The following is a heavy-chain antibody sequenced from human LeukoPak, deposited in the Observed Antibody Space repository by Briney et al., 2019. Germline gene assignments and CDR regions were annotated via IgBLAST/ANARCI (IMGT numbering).Heavy chain of an antibody. J-gene: IGHJ4*02. Sequence: PGRSLRLSCTTSGFTFGEFAMSWFRQAPGKGLEWVGFIRSVNYGGAVEYAASVKGRFTISRDDSRRVAYLQMDGLRTEDTAVYYCTRAITYYYDSSGYWGQGTLVTVSS. CDR2: IRSVNYGGAV. CDR3: TRAITYYYDSSGY. V-gene: IGHV3-49*03. CDR1: GFTFGEFA. D-gene: IGHD3-22*01.